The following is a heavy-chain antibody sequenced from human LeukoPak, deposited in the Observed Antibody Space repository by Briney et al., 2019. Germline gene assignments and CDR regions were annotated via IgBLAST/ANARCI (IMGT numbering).Heavy chain of an antibody. CDR1: GGSFSGYY. Sequence: SETLSLTCAVYGGSFSGYYGSWIRQPPGKGLEWIGEINHSGSTNYNPSLKSRVTISIDTSKNQFSLKLTSVTAADTAVYYCASQDWNFAYFDYWSQGTLVTVSS. CDR2: INHSGST. V-gene: IGHV4-34*01. J-gene: IGHJ4*02. D-gene: IGHD1-7*01. CDR3: ASQDWNFAYFDY.